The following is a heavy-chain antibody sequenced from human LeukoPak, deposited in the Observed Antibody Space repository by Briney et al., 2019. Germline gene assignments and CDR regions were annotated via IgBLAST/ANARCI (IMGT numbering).Heavy chain of an antibody. CDR1: GASITNSAYH. D-gene: IGHD3-10*01. CDR2: INYSGGT. V-gene: IGHV4-39*01. J-gene: IGHJ6*03. Sequence: PSETLSLTCTVSGASITNSAYHWGWIRQPPGKGLEWIGSINYSGGTHYNPSLKSRVTISADKSKNQSSLKLRSVTAADTAVYYCASRGVRFAYYYYMDVWGKGTTVTISS. CDR3: ASRGVRFAYYYYMDV.